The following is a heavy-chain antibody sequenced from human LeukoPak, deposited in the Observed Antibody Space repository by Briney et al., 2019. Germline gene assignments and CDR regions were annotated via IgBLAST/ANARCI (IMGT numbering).Heavy chain of an antibody. CDR1: GGTFSSYA. J-gene: IGHJ4*02. V-gene: IGHV1-69*01. Sequence: SVKVSCKASGGTFSSYAISWVRQAPGQGLEWMGGIIPIFGTANYAQKFQGRVTITADESTSTAYMELSSLRSEDTAVYYCARAGANWESRWYYDFWGQGTLVTVSP. CDR3: ARAGANWESRWYYDF. D-gene: IGHD3/OR15-3a*01. CDR2: IIPIFGTA.